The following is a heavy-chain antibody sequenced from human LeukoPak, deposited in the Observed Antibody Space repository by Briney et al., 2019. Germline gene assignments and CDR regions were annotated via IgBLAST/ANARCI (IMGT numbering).Heavy chain of an antibody. Sequence: PGGSLRLSCAASGFTFSDHAMHWVRQATGKGLEWVSAVGIAADTFYPGSVKGRLTISRENAKNSLYLQMNNLRVEDTAVYYCVRQKKSHGNFDYWGQGTLVTVSS. V-gene: IGHV3-13*01. J-gene: IGHJ4*02. CDR2: VGIAADT. D-gene: IGHD1-26*01. CDR3: VRQKKSHGNFDY. CDR1: GFTFSDHA.